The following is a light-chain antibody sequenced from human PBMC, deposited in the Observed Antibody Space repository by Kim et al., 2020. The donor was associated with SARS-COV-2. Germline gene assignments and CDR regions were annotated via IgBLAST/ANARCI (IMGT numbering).Light chain of an antibody. CDR1: QSVSSN. CDR3: QQYNNWPTWT. Sequence: SPGERAPLSCSASQSVSSNLAWYQQKPGQAPRLLIYGASTRATGIPARFSGSGSGTEFTLTISSLQSEDFAVYYCQQYNNWPTWTFGQGTKVDIK. CDR2: GAS. V-gene: IGKV3-15*01. J-gene: IGKJ1*01.